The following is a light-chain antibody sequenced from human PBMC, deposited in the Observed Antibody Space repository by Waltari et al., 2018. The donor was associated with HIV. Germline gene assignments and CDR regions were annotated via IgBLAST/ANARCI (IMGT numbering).Light chain of an antibody. CDR3: VAWDDSLSGYV. CDR1: SSNVGSKP. Sequence: QSVLTQPPSASGTLGQSVTISCPGSSSNVGSKPVYWFQQVSGTAPKLLIYRDYQRRSGIPDRFSGSKSGASASLTISGLRSEDEADYYCVAWDDSLSGYVFGTGT. J-gene: IGLJ1*01. V-gene: IGLV1-47*01. CDR2: RDY.